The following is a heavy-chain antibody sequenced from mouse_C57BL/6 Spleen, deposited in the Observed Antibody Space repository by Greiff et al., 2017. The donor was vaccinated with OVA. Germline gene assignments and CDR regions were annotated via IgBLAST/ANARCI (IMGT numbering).Heavy chain of an antibody. CDR2: IDPETGGT. Sequence: QVQLKESGAELVRPGASVTLSCKASGYTFTDYEMHWVKQTPVHGLEWIGAIDPETGGTAYNQKFKGKAILTADKSSSIAYMELRSLTSEDSAVYYCTRWGDYDDGFAYWGQGTLVTVSA. CDR1: GYTFTDYE. CDR3: TRWGDYDDGFAY. V-gene: IGHV1-15*01. D-gene: IGHD2-4*01. J-gene: IGHJ3*01.